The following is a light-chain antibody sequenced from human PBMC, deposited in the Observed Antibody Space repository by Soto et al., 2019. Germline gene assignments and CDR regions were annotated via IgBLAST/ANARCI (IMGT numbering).Light chain of an antibody. CDR2: DNT. Sequence: QLVLTQPPSVSGAPGQRVTISCTGGSSNIGAGYDVHWYQQLPGTVPKLLIFDNTNRPSGVPDRFSGSKSGASASLAITGLQTEDEADYYCQSYDRSLGVVFGGGTKLTVL. V-gene: IGLV1-40*01. CDR1: SSNIGAGYD. J-gene: IGLJ2*01. CDR3: QSYDRSLGVV.